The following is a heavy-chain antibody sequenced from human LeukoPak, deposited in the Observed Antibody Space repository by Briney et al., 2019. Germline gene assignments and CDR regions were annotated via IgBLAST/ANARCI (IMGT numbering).Heavy chain of an antibody. Sequence: PVGSLRLSCAASGFTFSSYSMNWVRQAPGKGLEWVSSISSSSSYIYYADSVKGRFTISRDNAKNSLYLQMNSLRAEDTAVYYCARVRGYSNYVSYWGQGTLVTVSS. D-gene: IGHD4-11*01. CDR1: GFTFSSYS. V-gene: IGHV3-21*01. CDR2: ISSSSSYI. CDR3: ARVRGYSNYVSY. J-gene: IGHJ4*02.